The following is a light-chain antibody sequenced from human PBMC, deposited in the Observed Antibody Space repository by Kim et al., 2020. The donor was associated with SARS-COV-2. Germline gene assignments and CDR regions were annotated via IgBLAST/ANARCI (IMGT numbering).Light chain of an antibody. CDR1: SCNIGSNI. Sequence: QSVLTQPPSVSGPPGQWVTISCPGSSCNIGSNIVNWFQQLQGTDPQLLIFTNTKRPPGVPDRFSGSKTGTTASLAISGLQCEDEADYYCASWDDRLNGMVLGGGTKLTVL. V-gene: IGLV1-44*01. CDR3: ASWDDRLNGMV. CDR2: TNT. J-gene: IGLJ3*02.